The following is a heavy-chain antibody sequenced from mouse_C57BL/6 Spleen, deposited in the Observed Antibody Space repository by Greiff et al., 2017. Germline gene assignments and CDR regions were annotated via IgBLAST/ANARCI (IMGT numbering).Heavy chain of an antibody. CDR3: ARAPYYGSSHWYFDV. CDR2: ISYDGSN. D-gene: IGHD1-1*01. J-gene: IGHJ1*03. V-gene: IGHV3-6*01. Sequence: ESGPGLVKPSQSLSLTCSVTGYSITSGYYWNWIRQFPGNKLEWMGYISYDGSNNYNPSLKNRISITRDTSKNQFFLKLNSVTTEDTATYYCARAPYYGSSHWYFDVWGTGTTVTVSS. CDR1: GYSITSGYY.